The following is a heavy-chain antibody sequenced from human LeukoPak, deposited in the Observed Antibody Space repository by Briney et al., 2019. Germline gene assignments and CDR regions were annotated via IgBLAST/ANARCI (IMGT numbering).Heavy chain of an antibody. CDR3: AKHCSSTSSWDWFDP. CDR2: ISGSGGST. Sequence: PAGSLRLSRAASGFTFSSYAMSWVRQAPGKGLEWVSAISGSGGSTYYADSVKGRFTISRDNSKNTLYLQMNSLRAEDTAVYYCAKHCSSTSSWDWFDPWGQGTLVTVSS. J-gene: IGHJ5*02. V-gene: IGHV3-23*01. CDR1: GFTFSSYA. D-gene: IGHD2-2*01.